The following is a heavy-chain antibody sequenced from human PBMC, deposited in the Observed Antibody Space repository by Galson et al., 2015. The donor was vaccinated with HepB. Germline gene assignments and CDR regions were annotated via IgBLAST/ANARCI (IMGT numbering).Heavy chain of an antibody. V-gene: IGHV3-23*01. J-gene: IGHJ4*02. CDR3: AKLSDTGSVWVPGDS. CDR1: GFTFSSYA. Sequence: SLRLSCAASGFTFSSYAMTWVRQAPGAGLEWVSQITSNGDSTYYADSVKGRFTISRDNSKNTLYLQMNSLRAEDTALYYCAKLSDTGSVWVPGDSWGQGSLVTVSS. CDR2: ITSNGDST. D-gene: IGHD3-16*01.